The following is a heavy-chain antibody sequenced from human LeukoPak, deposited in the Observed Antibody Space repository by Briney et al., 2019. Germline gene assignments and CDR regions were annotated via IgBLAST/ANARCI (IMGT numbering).Heavy chain of an antibody. Sequence: ASVKVSCKASGYTFTGYYMHWVRQAPGQGLEWMGWINPNSGGTNYAQKFQGRVTMTRDTSISTAYMELSRLGSDDTAVYYCARGPSSITMIVVVRPIDYWGQGTLVTVSS. J-gene: IGHJ4*02. V-gene: IGHV1-2*02. CDR3: ARGPSSITMIVVVRPIDY. CDR1: GYTFTGYY. D-gene: IGHD3-22*01. CDR2: INPNSGGT.